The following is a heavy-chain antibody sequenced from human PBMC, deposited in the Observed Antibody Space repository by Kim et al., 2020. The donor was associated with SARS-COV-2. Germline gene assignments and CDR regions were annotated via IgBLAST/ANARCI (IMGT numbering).Heavy chain of an antibody. D-gene: IGHD1-1*01. CDR3: AKWKEYYYNCIDV. Sequence: SETLSLTCAVYGGSFSGYYWSWIRQPPGKGLEWIGEINHSGSTNYNPSLKSRVTISVDTSKNQFSLKLSSVTAADTAVYYCAKWKEYYYNCIDVRGPGTTVTVSS. V-gene: IGHV4-34*01. CDR1: GGSFSGYY. J-gene: IGHJ6*02. CDR2: INHSGST.